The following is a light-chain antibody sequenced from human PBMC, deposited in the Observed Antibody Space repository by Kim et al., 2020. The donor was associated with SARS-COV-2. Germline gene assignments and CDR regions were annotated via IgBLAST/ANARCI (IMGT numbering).Light chain of an antibody. CDR2: GDS. CDR1: QSVRTN. CDR3: QQYNDWPPMYT. J-gene: IGKJ2*01. Sequence: EIVMTQSPATLSVSPGERATLSCRASQSVRTNLAWYQQKPGQAPRLLIYGDSTRATGIPARFSGSGSGTEFTLTINSLQSGDFAVYFCQQYNDWPPMYTFGQGTKLEI. V-gene: IGKV3-15*01.